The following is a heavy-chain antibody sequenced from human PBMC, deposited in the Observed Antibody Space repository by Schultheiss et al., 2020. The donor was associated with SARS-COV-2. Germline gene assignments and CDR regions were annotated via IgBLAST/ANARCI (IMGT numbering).Heavy chain of an antibody. CDR3: AKYTFGGLLDTLYYYYGMDV. V-gene: IGHV3-23*01. J-gene: IGHJ6*02. CDR2: VSGSGESA. D-gene: IGHD3-16*02. Sequence: GESLKISCVASGFTFNNYFMSWVRQAPGKGLEWVSAVSGSGESAYYADSVKGRFTISRDNSKNTLSLQMNSLSAEDTAVYYCAKYTFGGLLDTLYYYYGMDVWGQGTTVTVSS. CDR1: GFTFNNYF.